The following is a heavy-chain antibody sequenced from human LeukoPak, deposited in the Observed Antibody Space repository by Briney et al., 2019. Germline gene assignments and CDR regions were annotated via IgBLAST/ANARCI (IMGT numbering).Heavy chain of an antibody. J-gene: IGHJ4*02. V-gene: IGHV4-59*01. D-gene: IGHD5-18*01. CDR2: IYYSGST. CDR1: GGSISSYY. Sequence: SETLSLTCTVSGGSISSYYWSWIRQPPGKGLEWIGYIYYSGSTNYNPSLKSRVTISVDTSKNQFSLKLSSVTAADTAVYYCATSPIQLWLPFDYWGQGPLVTVSS. CDR3: ATSPIQLWLPFDY.